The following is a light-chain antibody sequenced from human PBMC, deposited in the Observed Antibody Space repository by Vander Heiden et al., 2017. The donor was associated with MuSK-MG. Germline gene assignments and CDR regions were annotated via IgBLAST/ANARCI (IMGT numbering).Light chain of an antibody. J-gene: IGLJ2*01. V-gene: IGLV3-19*01. CDR2: DKN. CDR3: NSRDTSGDPHVI. Sequence: SSELTQDPAVSVALGQTVRITCQGDSLRTYSANWYHQKPGQAPLLVIYDKNNRPSGSPDRFSGSSSGNTASLTITGAQAEEEADYYCNSRDTSGDPHVIFGGGTKLTVL. CDR1: SLRTYS.